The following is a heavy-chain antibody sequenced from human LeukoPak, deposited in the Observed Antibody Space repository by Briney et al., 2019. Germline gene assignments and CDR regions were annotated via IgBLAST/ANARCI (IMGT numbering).Heavy chain of an antibody. D-gene: IGHD1-26*01. CDR3: ARDHSGSYFDY. V-gene: IGHV3-53*01. CDR1: AVTVSSNY. Sequence: PGGSLRLFCAASAVTVSSNYMSWGRRAPGEGLEWGSVIYSGGSTYYEDSVKGRFTISRDNSKNTLYLQMNSMRAEDTAVYYCARDHSGSYFDYWGQGTLVTVSS. J-gene: IGHJ4*02. CDR2: IYSGGST.